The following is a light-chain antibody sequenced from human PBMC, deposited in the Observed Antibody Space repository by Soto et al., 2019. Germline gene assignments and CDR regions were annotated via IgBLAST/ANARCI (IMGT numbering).Light chain of an antibody. J-gene: IGLJ1*01. CDR2: EVS. CDR3: CSFTTSSTYV. Sequence: QSVLTQPASVSGSPGQSITISCTGTSSDVGSYNRVSWYQQHPGEAPKLVIYEVSNRPSGVSNRFSGSKSGNTASLTISGLQAEDEADYYCCSFTTSSTYVFGSGTKVTV. V-gene: IGLV2-14*01. CDR1: SSDVGSYNR.